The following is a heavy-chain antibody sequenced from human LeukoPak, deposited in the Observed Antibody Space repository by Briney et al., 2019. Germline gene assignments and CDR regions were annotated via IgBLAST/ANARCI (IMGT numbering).Heavy chain of an antibody. J-gene: IGHJ4*02. CDR1: GYIFTGYY. Sequence: ASVKVSCKGSGYIFTGYYIHWVRQAPGQGLEWMGWINPSSGATSYAQIFQGRVSMTRDTPITTAYMDLSRLTSDDTAVYYCAREAIAVVGTTIDSWGQGTLLTVSS. D-gene: IGHD1-26*01. CDR2: INPSSGAT. CDR3: AREAIAVVGTTIDS. V-gene: IGHV1-2*02.